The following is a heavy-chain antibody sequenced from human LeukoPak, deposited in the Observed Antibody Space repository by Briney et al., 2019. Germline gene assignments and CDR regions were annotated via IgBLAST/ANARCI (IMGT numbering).Heavy chain of an antibody. CDR3: AKDKSIAARPTYFDY. CDR1: GFTFTTYW. J-gene: IGHJ4*02. CDR2: IKQDGNEK. D-gene: IGHD6-6*01. V-gene: IGHV3-7*03. Sequence: GGSLRLSCAASGFTFTTYWMAWVRQAPGKGLEWVASIKQDGNEKYYVDSVKGRFTISRDNSKNTLYLQMNSLRAEDTAVYYCAKDKSIAARPTYFDYWGQGTLVTVSS.